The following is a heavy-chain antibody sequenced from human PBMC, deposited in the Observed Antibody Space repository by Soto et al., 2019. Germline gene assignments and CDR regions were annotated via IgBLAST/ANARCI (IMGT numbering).Heavy chain of an antibody. J-gene: IGHJ6*02. CDR2: ISAYNGNT. CDR1: GYTFTSYG. CDR3: ARDRGIIAAAGKAYYCYGMDV. D-gene: IGHD6-13*01. Sequence: GASVKVSCKASGYTFTSYGISWVRQAPGQGLEWMGWISAYNGNTNYAQKLQGRVTMTTDTSTSTAYMELRSLRSDDTAVYYCARDRGIIAAAGKAYYCYGMDVWGQGTTVTVSS. V-gene: IGHV1-18*01.